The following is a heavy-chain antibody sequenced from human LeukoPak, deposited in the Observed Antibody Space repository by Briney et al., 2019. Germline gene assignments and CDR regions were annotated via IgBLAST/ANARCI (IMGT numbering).Heavy chain of an antibody. D-gene: IGHD3-10*01. CDR2: ISGSGGST. J-gene: IGHJ4*02. CDR3: AKERTMIRGVITPPDY. Sequence: ETGGSLRLSCAASGFTVSSNYMSWVRQAPGKGLEWVSSISGSGGSTYYADSVKGRFTISRDNSKNTLYLQMTSLRAEDTAVYYCAKERTMIRGVITPPDYWGQGTLVTVSS. V-gene: IGHV3-23*01. CDR1: GFTVSSNY.